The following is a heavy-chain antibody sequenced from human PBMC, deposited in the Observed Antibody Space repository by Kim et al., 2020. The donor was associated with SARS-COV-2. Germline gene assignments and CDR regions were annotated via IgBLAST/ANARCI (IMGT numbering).Heavy chain of an antibody. CDR2: IIDTGER. V-gene: IGHV3-23*01. J-gene: IGHJ4*02. Sequence: GGSLRLSCAASGVPFSAYPMAWVRKAPGKGLEWVSSIIDTGERYYADSVMGRFTISRDNYKNTVYLHMNRLRAEDTAIYHCARDTSGTWRPHNSWGPGTPVTVST. CDR3: ARDTSGTWRPHNS. CDR1: GVPFSAYP. D-gene: IGHD1-26*01.